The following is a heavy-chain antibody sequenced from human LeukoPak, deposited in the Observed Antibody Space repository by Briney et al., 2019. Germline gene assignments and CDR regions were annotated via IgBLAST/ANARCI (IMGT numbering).Heavy chain of an antibody. CDR2: IYVGGST. D-gene: IGHD4-23*01. J-gene: IGHJ6*02. V-gene: IGHV4-4*07. Sequence: SETLSLTCTVSDGSISYYYWSWIRQPAGKGLEWIGRIYVGGSTNYSPSLKSRVSMSLDKSKNQLSLKLISVSAADTAVYYCARWHMNSQDVWGRGTAVTVS. CDR3: ARWHMNSQDV. CDR1: DGSISYYY.